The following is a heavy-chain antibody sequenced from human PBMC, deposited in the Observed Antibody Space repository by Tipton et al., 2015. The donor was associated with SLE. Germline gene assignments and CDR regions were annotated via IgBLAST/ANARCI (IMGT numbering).Heavy chain of an antibody. CDR1: GGSISRNVYY. V-gene: IGHV4-39*01. CDR3: ARPQIPSGWSSFYFDY. J-gene: IGHJ4*02. Sequence: TLSLTCPVSGGSISRNVYYGGWVRQSPGKGLELIGTVYYSGTTYYNPSLRGRASLSVDSSKNQFSLRLRSVTAADTAVYYCARPQIPSGWSSFYFDYWGQGNLVTVSS. CDR2: VYYSGTT. D-gene: IGHD6-19*01.